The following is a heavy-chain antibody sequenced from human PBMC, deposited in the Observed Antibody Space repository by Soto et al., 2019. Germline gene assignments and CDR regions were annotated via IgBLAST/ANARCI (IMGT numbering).Heavy chain of an antibody. CDR2: INPNGGGT. D-gene: IGHD1-1*01. CDR1: GYTFIDYY. Sequence: ALVKGSFTASGYTFIDYYIHWVGQAPGQGLEWMGWINPNGGGTKYAPKFQGGVTMTRDTSITTAYMELSRLRSGDTAVYYCAREPATAKPEGVDFWGQGTLVNVSS. CDR3: AREPATAKPEGVDF. V-gene: IGHV1-2*02. J-gene: IGHJ4*02.